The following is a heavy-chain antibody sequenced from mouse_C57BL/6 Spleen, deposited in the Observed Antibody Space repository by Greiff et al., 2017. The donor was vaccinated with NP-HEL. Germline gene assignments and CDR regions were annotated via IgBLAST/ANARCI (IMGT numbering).Heavy chain of an antibody. Sequence: VQLQQSGPELVKPGASVKISCKDSGYAFSSSWMNWVKQRPGKGLEWIGRIYPGDGDTNYNGKFKGKATLTADKSSSTAYMQLSSLPSEDSAVYFCARDTTVYYAMDYWGQGTSVTVSS. D-gene: IGHD1-1*01. V-gene: IGHV1-82*01. CDR2: IYPGDGDT. CDR3: ARDTTVYYAMDY. CDR1: GYAFSSSW. J-gene: IGHJ4*01.